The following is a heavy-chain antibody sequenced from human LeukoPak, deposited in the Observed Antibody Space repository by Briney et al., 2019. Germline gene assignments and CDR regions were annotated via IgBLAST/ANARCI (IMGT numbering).Heavy chain of an antibody. CDR3: AKHEGSYYDKSGYTFDF. J-gene: IGHJ4*02. CDR1: TGSVNSGVCY. CDR2: IHSSGGT. Sequence: PSETLSLTCSVTTGSVNSGVCYWGWIRQPPGKGLEWIGSIHSSGGTYYNPSLRSRVTISVDTSKNEFSLKLSSETAADRAVHFCAKHEGSYYDKSGYTFDFWGQGTLVTVSS. V-gene: IGHV4-39*01. D-gene: IGHD3-22*01.